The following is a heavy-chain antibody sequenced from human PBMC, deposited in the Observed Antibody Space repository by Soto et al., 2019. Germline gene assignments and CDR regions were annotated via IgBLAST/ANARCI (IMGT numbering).Heavy chain of an antibody. CDR3: AKDSQYYDFWSGYRPAKYLDY. V-gene: IGHV3-23*01. Sequence: PGGSLRLSSAASGGNFSSYAMSWVRQAPGKGLEWVSAISGSGGSTYYADSVKGRFTISRDNSKNTLYLQMNSLRAEDTAVYYCAKDSQYYDFWSGYRPAKYLDYWGQGTLVTVSS. CDR2: ISGSGGST. CDR1: GGNFSSYA. D-gene: IGHD3-3*01. J-gene: IGHJ4*02.